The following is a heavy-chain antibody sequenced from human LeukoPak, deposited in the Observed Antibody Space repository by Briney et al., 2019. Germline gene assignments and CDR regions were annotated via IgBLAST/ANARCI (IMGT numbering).Heavy chain of an antibody. CDR3: ASGGGSRSSTCDCASTSCPVDY. J-gene: IGHJ4*02. D-gene: IGHD2-2*01. V-gene: IGHV3-7*01. Sequence: GGSLRLSCVASGFSINTLWMTWVRQAPGKGLEWVANINQDGSEVHYVDSVKGRFTISRDNAKNSLYLEMNSLRGNDTAVYFCASGGGSRSSTCDCASTSCPVDYWGQGTQVTVSS. CDR1: GFSINTLW. CDR2: INQDGSEV.